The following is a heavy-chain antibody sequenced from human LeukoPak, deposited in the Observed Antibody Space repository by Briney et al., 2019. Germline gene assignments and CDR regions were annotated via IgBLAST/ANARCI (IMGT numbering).Heavy chain of an antibody. CDR1: GGSISSYY. J-gene: IGHJ4*02. CDR3: ARHSSVYGSGSYLHY. V-gene: IGHV4-59*08. D-gene: IGHD3-10*01. CDR2: IYYSGST. Sequence: SETLSLTCTVSGGSISSYYWSWIRQPPGKGLEWIGYIYYSGSTNYNPSLKSRVTISVDTSQNQFSLKLSSVTAADTAVYYCARHSSVYGSGSYLHYWGQGTLVTVSS.